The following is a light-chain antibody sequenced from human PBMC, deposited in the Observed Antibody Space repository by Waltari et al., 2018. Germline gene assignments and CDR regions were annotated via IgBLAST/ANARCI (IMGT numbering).Light chain of an antibody. CDR2: KDS. Sequence: SYELTQPPSVSVSPGQTASITCSGDKLGEKYACWYQQKPGQSPGLVIYKDSKRPSGIPERFPGSNSGNTAPLTISWHQSMDEADYSCQAWDSSTVVFGGGTKLTVL. CDR3: QAWDSSTVV. V-gene: IGLV3-1*01. CDR1: KLGEKY. J-gene: IGLJ2*01.